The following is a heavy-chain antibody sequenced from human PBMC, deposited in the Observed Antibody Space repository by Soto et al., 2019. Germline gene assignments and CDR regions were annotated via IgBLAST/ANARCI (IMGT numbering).Heavy chain of an antibody. CDR3: ASLRDGYNYDYYYGMDV. Sequence: PGGSLRLSCAASGFTFSSYGMHWVRQAPGKGLEWVAVIWYDGSNKYYADSVKGRFTISRDNSKNTLYLQMNSLRAEDTAVYYCASLRDGYNYDYYYGMDVWGQGTTVTSP. D-gene: IGHD5-12*01. CDR2: IWYDGSNK. J-gene: IGHJ6*02. CDR1: GFTFSSYG. V-gene: IGHV3-33*08.